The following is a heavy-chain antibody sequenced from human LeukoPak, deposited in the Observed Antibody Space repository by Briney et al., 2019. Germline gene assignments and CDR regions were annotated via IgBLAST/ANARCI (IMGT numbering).Heavy chain of an antibody. D-gene: IGHD2-8*01. CDR1: GFTFDDYG. CDR3: ARGFRNGPFDC. CDR2: ISRNGGST. V-gene: IGHV3-20*04. Sequence: GGSLRLSCEASGFTFDDYGMIWVRQPPGKGLEWVSGISRNGGSTDYAESVKGRFTISRDNAKNSHFLQMNSLRVEETAFYYCARGFRNGPFDCWGQGTLVTVSS. J-gene: IGHJ4*02.